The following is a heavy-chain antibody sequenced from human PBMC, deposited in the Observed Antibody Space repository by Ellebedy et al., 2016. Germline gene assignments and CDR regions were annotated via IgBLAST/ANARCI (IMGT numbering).Heavy chain of an antibody. V-gene: IGHV3-15*07. Sequence: GESLKISCAASGFTFSNAWMNWVRQAPGKGLEWVGRIKSKTDGGTTDHAAPVKGRFTISRDDSKNTLYLQMNSLKTEDTAVYYCTTDLRVGHYGMDVWGQGTTVTVSS. D-gene: IGHD1-26*01. CDR3: TTDLRVGHYGMDV. CDR2: IKSKTDGGTT. CDR1: GFTFSNAW. J-gene: IGHJ6*02.